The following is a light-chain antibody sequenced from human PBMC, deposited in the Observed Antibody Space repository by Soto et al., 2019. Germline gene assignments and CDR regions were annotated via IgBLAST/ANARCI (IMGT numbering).Light chain of an antibody. J-gene: IGKJ4*01. CDR3: QQRANWPLT. Sequence: EIVLTQSPATLSLSPGQSPTLSFRASQSVINYLAWYQQKPGQAPRLLIYDTSNRATGIPARFSGSGSGTDFTLIFSSLEPGDFAVYYCQQRANWPLTFGGGTKWIS. CDR2: DTS. CDR1: QSVINY. V-gene: IGKV3-11*01.